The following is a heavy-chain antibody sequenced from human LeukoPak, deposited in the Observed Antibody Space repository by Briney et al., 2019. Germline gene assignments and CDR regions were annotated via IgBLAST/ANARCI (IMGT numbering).Heavy chain of an antibody. V-gene: IGHV3-7*01. J-gene: IGHJ4*02. CDR1: GFTFSSYW. CDR3: ARDGEGGHYDYVWGSYPAYDY. D-gene: IGHD3-16*02. Sequence: GGSLRLSCAASGFTFSSYWMSWVRQAPGKGLEWVANIKQDGSEKYYVDSVKGRFTISRDNAKNSLYLQMNSLRAEDTAVYYCARDGEGGHYDYVWGSYPAYDYWGQGTLVTVSS. CDR2: IKQDGSEK.